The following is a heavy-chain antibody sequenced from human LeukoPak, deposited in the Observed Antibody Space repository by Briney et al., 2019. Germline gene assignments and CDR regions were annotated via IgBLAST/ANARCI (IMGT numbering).Heavy chain of an antibody. CDR2: INPNSVGT. D-gene: IGHD2/OR15-2a*01. V-gene: IGHV1-2*02. J-gene: IGHJ6*02. Sequence: ASVKVSCKASGYTFTGYYMHWVRQAPGQGLEWMGWINPNSVGTNYAQKFQGRVTMTRDTSISTAYMELSRLRSDDTAVYYCARDREYLYYYYGMDVWGQGTTVTVSS. CDR1: GYTFTGYY. CDR3: ARDREYLYYYYGMDV.